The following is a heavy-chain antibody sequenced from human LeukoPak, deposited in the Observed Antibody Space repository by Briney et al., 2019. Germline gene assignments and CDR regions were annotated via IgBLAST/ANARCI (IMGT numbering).Heavy chain of an antibody. CDR1: GFTFSSYG. CDR2: IWYDGSNK. V-gene: IGHV3-33*06. Sequence: TGGSLRLSCAASGFTFSSYGMHWVRQAPAKGLEWVAVIWYDGSNKYYADSVKGRFTISRDNSKNTLYLQMTSLRVEDTAVYYCAKDPGGFTVTPIRYFQHWGQGTLVTVSS. D-gene: IGHD4-11*01. CDR3: AKDPGGFTVTPIRYFQH. J-gene: IGHJ1*01.